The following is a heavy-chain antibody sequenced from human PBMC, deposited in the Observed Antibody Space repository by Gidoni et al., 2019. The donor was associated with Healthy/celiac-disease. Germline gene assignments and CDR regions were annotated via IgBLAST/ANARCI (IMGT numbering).Heavy chain of an antibody. J-gene: IGHJ4*02. CDR3: ARSYYYGSSAAIY. V-gene: IGHV1-69*06. CDR1: GGTFSSDA. Sequence: QVQLVQSGDEVKKTGSSVKVSGKAYGGTFSSDAISWVRQAPGQGLEWMGGIIPIFGTANYAQKFQGRVTITADKSTSTAYMELSSLRSEDTAVYYGARSYYYGSSAAIYWGQGTLVTVSS. CDR2: IIPIFGTA. D-gene: IGHD3-22*01.